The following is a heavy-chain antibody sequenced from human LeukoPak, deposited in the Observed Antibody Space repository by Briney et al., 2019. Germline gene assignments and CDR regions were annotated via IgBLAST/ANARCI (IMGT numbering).Heavy chain of an antibody. CDR1: GYTFTGYY. CDR3: ARALMFDY. CDR2: INPHSGGT. J-gene: IGHJ4*02. Sequence: GASVKVSCKASGYTFTGYYMHWVRQAPGQGLEWMGWINPHSGGTNYAQKFQGRVTMTRDTSMSTVYMELSRLRSDDTAVYYCARALMFDYWGQGTLVTVSS. V-gene: IGHV1-2*02.